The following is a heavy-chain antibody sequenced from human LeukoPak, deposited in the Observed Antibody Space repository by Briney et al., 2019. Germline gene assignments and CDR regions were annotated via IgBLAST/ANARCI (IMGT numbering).Heavy chain of an antibody. V-gene: IGHV1-69*05. Sequence: SVKVSCKASGGTFSSYAISWVRQAPGQGLEWRGGIIPIFGTANYAQKFQGRVTVTTDESTSTAYMELSSLRSEDTAVYYCAREDVEMATINYWGQGTLVTVSS. CDR3: AREDVEMATINY. CDR1: GGTFSSYA. J-gene: IGHJ4*02. CDR2: IIPIFGTA. D-gene: IGHD5-24*01.